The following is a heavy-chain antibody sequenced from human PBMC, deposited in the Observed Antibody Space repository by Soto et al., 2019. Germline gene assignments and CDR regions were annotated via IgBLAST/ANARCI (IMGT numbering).Heavy chain of an antibody. D-gene: IGHD1-1*01. V-gene: IGHV3-30-3*01. CDR2: ISYDGSNK. CDR1: GFTFSSYA. CDR3: ARDRLRYNWNDFPYYYYGMDV. J-gene: IGHJ6*02. Sequence: GGSLRLSCAASGFTFSSYAMHWVRQAPGKGLEWVAVISYDGSNKYYADSVKGRFTISRDNSKNTLYLQMNGLRAEDTAVYYCARDRLRYNWNDFPYYYYGMDVWGQGTTVTV.